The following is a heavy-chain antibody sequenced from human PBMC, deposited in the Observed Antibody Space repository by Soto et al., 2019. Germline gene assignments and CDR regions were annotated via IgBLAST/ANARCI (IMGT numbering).Heavy chain of an antibody. J-gene: IGHJ3*02. D-gene: IGHD6-13*01. Sequence: GESLKISCKGSGYSFTSYWICWVRQMPGKGLEXMGXXYXXDXXXXXSXXLQGQVTISADKSISTAYLQWSSLKASDTAMYYCARIVAASLDAFDIWGQGTMVTVSS. CDR2: XYXXDXXX. V-gene: IGHV5-51*01. CDR3: ARIVAASLDAFDI. CDR1: GYSFTSYW.